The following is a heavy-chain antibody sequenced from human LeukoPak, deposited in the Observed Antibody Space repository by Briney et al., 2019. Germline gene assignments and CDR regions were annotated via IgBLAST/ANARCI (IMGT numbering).Heavy chain of an antibody. Sequence: ASVKVSCKASGYTFTSYYMHWVRQAPGQGLEWMGIINPSGGSTSYAQKFQGRVTMTRDTSTSTVYMELSSLRSEDTAVYYCARERSERYCSSTSCSGVGMDVWGQGTTVTVSS. J-gene: IGHJ6*02. CDR3: ARERSERYCSSTSCSGVGMDV. CDR1: GYTFTSYY. D-gene: IGHD2-2*01. CDR2: INPSGGST. V-gene: IGHV1-46*01.